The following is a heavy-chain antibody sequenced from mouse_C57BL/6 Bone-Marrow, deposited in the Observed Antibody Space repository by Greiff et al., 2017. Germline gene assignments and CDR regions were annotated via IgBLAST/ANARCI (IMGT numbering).Heavy chain of an antibody. CDR3: ARGGYYGSSPSWYFDV. J-gene: IGHJ1*03. D-gene: IGHD1-1*01. Sequence: QVQLQQSGAELVKPGASVKISCKASGYAFSSYWMNWVKQRPGKGLEWIGQIYPGDGDTNYNGKFKGKATLTADKSSSTAYMQLSSLTSEDSAVYFCARGGYYGSSPSWYFDVWGTGTTVTVSS. V-gene: IGHV1-80*01. CDR1: GYAFSSYW. CDR2: IYPGDGDT.